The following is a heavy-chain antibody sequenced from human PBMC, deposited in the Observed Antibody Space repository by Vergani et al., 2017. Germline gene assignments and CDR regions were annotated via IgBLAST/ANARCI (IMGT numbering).Heavy chain of an antibody. V-gene: IGHV1-69*06. Sequence: QVQLVQSGAEVKKPGSSVKVSCKASGGTFSSYAISWVRQAPGQGLEWMGGIIPIFGTANYAQKFQGRVTITADKSTSTAYRELSSLRSEDTAVYYCARVQRYCSGGSCYPAGFDPWGQGTLVTVSS. CDR2: IIPIFGTA. CDR1: GGTFSSYA. D-gene: IGHD2-15*01. CDR3: ARVQRYCSGGSCYPAGFDP. J-gene: IGHJ5*02.